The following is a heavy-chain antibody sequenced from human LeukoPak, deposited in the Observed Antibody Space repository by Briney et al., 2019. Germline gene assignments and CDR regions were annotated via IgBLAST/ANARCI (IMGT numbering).Heavy chain of an antibody. V-gene: IGHV4-59*08. CDR2: IYYSGST. Sequence: KPSETLSLICTVSGGSISSYYWSWIRQPPGKGLEWIGYIYYSGSTNYNPSLKSRVTISVDTSKNQFSLKLSSVTAADTAVYYCARLRGSVMATIRTYYFDYWGQGTLVTVSS. D-gene: IGHD5-24*01. J-gene: IGHJ4*02. CDR3: ARLRGSVMATIRTYYFDY. CDR1: GGSISSYY.